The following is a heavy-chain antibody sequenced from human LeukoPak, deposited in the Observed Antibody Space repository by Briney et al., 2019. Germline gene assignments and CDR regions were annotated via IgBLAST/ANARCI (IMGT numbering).Heavy chain of an antibody. Sequence: GGSLRLSCAASGFTFSNYWMHWVRQAPGKGLVWVSRINSDGINTSYADSVKGRFTISRDNAKNTLNLQMNSLRAEDTAVYYCARDLGQHYDTSDNWFDPWGQGTLVTVSS. CDR1: GFTFSNYW. V-gene: IGHV3-74*01. J-gene: IGHJ5*02. CDR3: ARDLGQHYDTSDNWFDP. D-gene: IGHD3-22*01. CDR2: INSDGINT.